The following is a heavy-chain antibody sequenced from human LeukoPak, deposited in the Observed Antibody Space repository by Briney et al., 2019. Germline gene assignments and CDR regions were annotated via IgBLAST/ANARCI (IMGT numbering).Heavy chain of an antibody. CDR1: GGSISSTNW. Sequence: PSETLSLTCGVSGGSISSTNWWSWVRQSPGQGLEWIGEISLSGLTNYNPSLKSRVSMSLDKSKNHLSLKLTPVTAADTAVYYCSRESGAFSPFGYWGQGTLVTVSS. CDR2: ISLSGLT. J-gene: IGHJ4*02. CDR3: SRESGAFSPFGY. D-gene: IGHD1-26*01. V-gene: IGHV4-4*02.